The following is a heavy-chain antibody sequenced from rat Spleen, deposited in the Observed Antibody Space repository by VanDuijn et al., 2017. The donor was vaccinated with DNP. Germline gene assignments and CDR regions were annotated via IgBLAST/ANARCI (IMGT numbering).Heavy chain of an antibody. CDR2: ITSSGSDT. CDR1: GFIFSDYD. Sequence: EVQLVESGGGLVQPGRSLKLSCAVSGFIFSDYDMAWIRQVPGKGLEWFASITSSGSDTYYPDSVKGRFTISRDNARNTLYLQMDSLRSEDTATYYCARDQRLQWDYFDYWGQGVMVTVSS. D-gene: IGHD1-1*01. V-gene: IGHV5S23*01. J-gene: IGHJ2*01. CDR3: ARDQRLQWDYFDY.